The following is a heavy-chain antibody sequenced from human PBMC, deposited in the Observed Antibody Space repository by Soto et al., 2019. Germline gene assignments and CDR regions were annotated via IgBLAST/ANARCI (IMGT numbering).Heavy chain of an antibody. D-gene: IGHD3-22*01. CDR2: IIPSFGTA. J-gene: IGHJ4*02. CDR3: ASHYDSSGYYYRGLDY. Sequence: QVQLVQSGAEVKKPGSSVKVSCKASGGTFSSYAISWVRQAPGQGLEWRGGIIPSFGTADYAQKFQGRVTITADESTSTGNMELSSLRSEDTAVYYCASHYDSSGYYYRGLDYWGQGTLVTVSS. V-gene: IGHV1-69*12. CDR1: GGTFSSYA.